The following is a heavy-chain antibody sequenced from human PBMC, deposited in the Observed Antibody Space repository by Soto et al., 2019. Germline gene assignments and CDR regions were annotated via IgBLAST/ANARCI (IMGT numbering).Heavy chain of an antibody. CDR3: ATSYGSGYRAFDS. Sequence: QVQLVQSGADVQRPGSSVRVSCKASGDTFNFYTINWLRQAPGQGLQWMGRINPILSMSNYAPRFQGRVTMTEDKSTSTAYMELSSLRSEDTAMYYCATSYGSGYRAFDSWGQGALVTVSS. CDR2: INPILSMS. J-gene: IGHJ4*02. CDR1: GDTFNFYT. D-gene: IGHD3-10*01. V-gene: IGHV1-69*02.